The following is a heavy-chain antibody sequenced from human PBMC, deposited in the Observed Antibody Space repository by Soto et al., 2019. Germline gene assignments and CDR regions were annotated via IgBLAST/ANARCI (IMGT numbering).Heavy chain of an antibody. J-gene: IGHJ5*02. CDR1: GYTFTSYG. V-gene: IGHV1-18*01. CDR3: ALSHSGIDQLGWFDP. D-gene: IGHD1-26*01. Sequence: ASVKVSCKAPGYTFTSYGISWVRQAPGQGLEWMGWISAYNGNTNYAQKLQGRVTMTTDTSTSTAYMELRSLRSDDTAVYYCALSHSGIDQLGWFDPWGQGTLVTVSS. CDR2: ISAYNGNT.